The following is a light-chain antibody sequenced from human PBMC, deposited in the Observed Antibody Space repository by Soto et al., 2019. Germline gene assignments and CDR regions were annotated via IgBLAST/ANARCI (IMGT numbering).Light chain of an antibody. V-gene: IGKV3D-15*01. CDR1: QSAGNF. CDR2: YIS. Sequence: EIVVSQSPSTVSVCQGETASLPCTASQSAGNFLAWYQQKPGQAPRLLIYYISTRATGIPARFSGSGSGTEFTLTINSLQSEDSAVYYCPQHNQRPITFGQGTRLEIK. CDR3: PQHNQRPIT. J-gene: IGKJ5*01.